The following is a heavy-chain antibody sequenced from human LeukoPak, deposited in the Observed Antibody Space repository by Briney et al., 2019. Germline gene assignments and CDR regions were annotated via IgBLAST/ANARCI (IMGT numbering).Heavy chain of an antibody. J-gene: IGHJ4*02. Sequence: ASVKVSCKASGYTFTGYYMHWVRQAPGQGLEWMGWINPNSGGTNYAQKFQGRVTMTRDTSISTAYMELSRLRSDDTAVYYCARSKSSSGPNDYWGQGTLVTVSS. CDR1: GYTFTGYY. CDR2: INPNSGGT. V-gene: IGHV1-2*02. D-gene: IGHD6-19*01. CDR3: ARSKSSSGPNDY.